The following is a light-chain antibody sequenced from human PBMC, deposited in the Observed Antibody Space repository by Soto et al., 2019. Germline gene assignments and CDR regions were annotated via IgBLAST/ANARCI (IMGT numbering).Light chain of an antibody. CDR1: QTISSW. J-gene: IGKJ1*01. CDR3: QHYNSYSEA. CDR2: SAS. V-gene: IGKV1-5*01. Sequence: EIPMTQSPSPLSGSVGDRVTITCRASQTISSWLAWYQQKPGKVPKLLIYSASSLQSGVPSRFSGSGSGTEFTLTISSLQPDDFATYYCQHYNSYSEAFGQGTKVDIK.